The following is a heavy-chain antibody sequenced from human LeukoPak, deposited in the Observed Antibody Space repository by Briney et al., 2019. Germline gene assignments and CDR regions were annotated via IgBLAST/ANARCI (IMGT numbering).Heavy chain of an antibody. J-gene: IGHJ4*02. CDR3: SYYYDSSGSIRVPYYFDY. V-gene: IGHV3-15*01. D-gene: IGHD3-22*01. CDR1: GFTFSNAW. Sequence: GGSLRLSCAASGFTFSNAWMSWVRQAPGKGLEWVGRIKSKTDSGTTDFAAPVKGRFTISRDDSKNTLYLQMNSLKTEDTALYYCSYYYDSSGSIRVPYYFDYWGQGTLVTVSS. CDR2: IKSKTDSGTT.